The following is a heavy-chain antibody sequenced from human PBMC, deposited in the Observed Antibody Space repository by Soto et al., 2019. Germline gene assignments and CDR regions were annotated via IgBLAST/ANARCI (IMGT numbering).Heavy chain of an antibody. Sequence: VGSLRLSGAASGFTFSSYTMHWVRQAPGKGLEWVSSISTSSTYRYIADSVTGRFTISRDNAQNSLYLQMTSLRAEDTAVYYCARDGSGAAADPYFDYWGQGTLVTVSS. J-gene: IGHJ4*02. CDR1: GFTFSSYT. CDR2: ISTSSTYR. V-gene: IGHV3-21*04. D-gene: IGHD2-2*01. CDR3: ARDGSGAAADPYFDY.